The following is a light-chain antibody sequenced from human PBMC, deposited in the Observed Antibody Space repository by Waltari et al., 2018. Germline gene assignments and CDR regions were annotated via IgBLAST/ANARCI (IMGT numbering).Light chain of an antibody. CDR2: SAS. Sequence: DIQMTQSPSSLSASVGDRVTLTCRASQSIDDYLNWYQQRAGKGPNLLVYSASISLSGVSSRFAVSGFGTDFTLTIISLQPEDFGTYYCQQSHSTPYTFGQGTKVEI. CDR3: QQSHSTPYT. V-gene: IGKV1-39*01. J-gene: IGKJ2*01. CDR1: QSIDDY.